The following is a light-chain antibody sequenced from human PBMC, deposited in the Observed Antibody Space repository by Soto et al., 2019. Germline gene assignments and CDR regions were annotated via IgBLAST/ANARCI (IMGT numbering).Light chain of an antibody. V-gene: IGLV4-69*01. CDR2: VNSDGSH. CDR1: XXXXSYA. CDR3: QTWGTGYVL. Sequence: QLVLTQSPSASASLGASVKLTCTLSXXXXSYAIAWHQQQPEKGPRYLMKVNSDGSHSKGDGIPDRFSGSSSGAERYFTIXSLXSXDXXDYYCQTWGTGYVLFGGGTKLTVL. J-gene: IGLJ2*01.